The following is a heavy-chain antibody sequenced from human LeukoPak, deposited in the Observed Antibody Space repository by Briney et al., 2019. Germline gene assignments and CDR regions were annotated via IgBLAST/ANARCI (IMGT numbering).Heavy chain of an antibody. J-gene: IGHJ4*02. CDR1: GGSISSSSYY. V-gene: IGHV4-39*01. CDR2: IYYSGST. Sequence: SETLSLTCTVSGGSISSSSYYWGWFRQPPGKGLEWIGSIYYSGSTYYNPSLKSRVTISVDTSKNQFSLKLSSVTAADTAVYYCARGIAAVGVDYWGQGTLVTVSS. D-gene: IGHD6-13*01. CDR3: ARGIAAVGVDY.